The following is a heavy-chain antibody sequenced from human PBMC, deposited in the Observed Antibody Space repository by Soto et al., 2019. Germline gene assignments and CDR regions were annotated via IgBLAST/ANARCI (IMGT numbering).Heavy chain of an antibody. J-gene: IGHJ4*02. Sequence: DVQLVESGGGLVQPGRSLRLSCAASGFTIDDYAMHWVRQAPGKGLEWVSGISWNSGSIGYADSVKGRFTISRDNAKNSLYLQMNSLRAEDTALYYCAKDSFSGGFDYWGQGTLVTVSS. CDR2: ISWNSGSI. V-gene: IGHV3-9*01. D-gene: IGHD2-15*01. CDR1: GFTIDDYA. CDR3: AKDSFSGGFDY.